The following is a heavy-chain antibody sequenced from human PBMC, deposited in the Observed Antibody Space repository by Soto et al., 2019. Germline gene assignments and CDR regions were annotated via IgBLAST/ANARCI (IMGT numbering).Heavy chain of an antibody. CDR3: ATVTPVYS. CDR1: GFTFSSYA. Sequence: PGGSLRLSCVASGFTFSSYALSWVRQAPGKGLEWVSSISGNGINTYYADPVKGRFTISRDNSKNTLSLQMNSLRTDDTAVYYCATVTPVYSWGQGTLVTVSS. V-gene: IGHV3-23*01. J-gene: IGHJ5*02. CDR2: ISGNGINT. D-gene: IGHD4-17*01.